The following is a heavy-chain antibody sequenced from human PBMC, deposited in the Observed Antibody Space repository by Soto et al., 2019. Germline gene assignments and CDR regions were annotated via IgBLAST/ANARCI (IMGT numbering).Heavy chain of an antibody. V-gene: IGHV1-69*06. Sequence: GASVKVSCKASGGTFSSYAISWVRQAPGQGLEWMGGIIPIFGTANYAQKFQGRVTITADKSTSTAYMELSSLRSEDTAVYYCARVPMEKRASCHACFTYYYYYGMDVWGQGTTVTVSS. CDR2: IIPIFGTA. CDR1: GGTFSSYA. D-gene: IGHD2-2*01. J-gene: IGHJ6*02. CDR3: ARVPMEKRASCHACFTYYYYYGMDV.